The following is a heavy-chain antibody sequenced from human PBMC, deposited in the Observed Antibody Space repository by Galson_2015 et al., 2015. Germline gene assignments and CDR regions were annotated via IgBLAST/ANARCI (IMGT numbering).Heavy chain of an antibody. J-gene: IGHJ3*02. CDR1: GYSFTSYW. CDR3: ARHVSPAIAAAGTGAFDI. CDR2: IYPGDSDT. Sequence: QSGAEVKKPGESLKISCKGSGYSFTSYWIGWMRQMPGKGLECMGIIYPGDSDTKYSPSFEGQVTISADKSTSTAYLQWSSLKASVTAMYLCARHVSPAIAAAGTGAFDIWGQGTMVTVSS. V-gene: IGHV5-51*01. D-gene: IGHD6-13*01.